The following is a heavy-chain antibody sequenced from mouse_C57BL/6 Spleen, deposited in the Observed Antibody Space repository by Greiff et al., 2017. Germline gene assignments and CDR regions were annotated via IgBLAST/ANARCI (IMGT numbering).Heavy chain of an antibody. J-gene: IGHJ3*01. CDR1: GYTFTDYY. V-gene: IGHV1-76*01. Sequence: QVQLQQSGAELVRPGASVKLSCKASGYTFTDYYINWVKQRPGQGLEWIARIYPGSGNTYYNEKFKGKATLTAEKSSSTAYMQLSSLTSEDSAVYFCARAGGTAQVPWFAYWGQGTLVTVSA. CDR3: ARAGGTAQVPWFAY. CDR2: IYPGSGNT. D-gene: IGHD3-2*02.